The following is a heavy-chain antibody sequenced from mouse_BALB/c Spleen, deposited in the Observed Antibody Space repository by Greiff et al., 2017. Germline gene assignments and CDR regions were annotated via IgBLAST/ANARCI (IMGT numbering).Heavy chain of an antibody. Sequence: DVKLQESGPSLVKPSQTLSLTCSVTGDSITSGYWNWIRKFPGNKLEYMGYISYSGSTYYNPSLKSRISITRDTSKNQYYLQLNSVTTENTATYYCARESYGSSWDAMDYWGQGTSVTVSS. CDR1: GDSITSGY. J-gene: IGHJ4*01. CDR2: ISYSGST. V-gene: IGHV3-8*02. CDR3: ARESYGSSWDAMDY. D-gene: IGHD1-1*01.